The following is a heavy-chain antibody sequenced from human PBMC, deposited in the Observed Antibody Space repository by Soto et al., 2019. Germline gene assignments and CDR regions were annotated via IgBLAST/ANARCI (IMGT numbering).Heavy chain of an antibody. CDR2: ISAYNGNR. V-gene: IGHV1-18*01. CDR3: ARDSFPVSGSYNHYYYGMDV. D-gene: IGHD1-26*01. J-gene: IGHJ6*02. CDR1: GYTFTSQA. Sequence: ASVKVSCKTSGYTFTSQAITWVRESPGQGLEWMGWISAYNGNRIYAQMLQGRVTMTTDMSTSTAYMELRSLSSDDTAVYYCARDSFPVSGSYNHYYYGMDVWGQGTTVTVSS.